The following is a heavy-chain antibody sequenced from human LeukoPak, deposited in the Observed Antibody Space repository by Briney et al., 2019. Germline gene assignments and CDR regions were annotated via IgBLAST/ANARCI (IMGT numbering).Heavy chain of an antibody. V-gene: IGHV4-59*01. Sequence: SETLSLTCTVSGGSISSYYWSWIRQPPGKGLEWIGYIYYSGSTNYNPSLKSRVTISVDTSKNQFSLKLSSVTAADTAVYYCARDRYSSSSVDYWGQGTLVTVSS. CDR1: GGSISSYY. D-gene: IGHD6-6*01. CDR3: ARDRYSSSSVDY. CDR2: IYYSGST. J-gene: IGHJ4*02.